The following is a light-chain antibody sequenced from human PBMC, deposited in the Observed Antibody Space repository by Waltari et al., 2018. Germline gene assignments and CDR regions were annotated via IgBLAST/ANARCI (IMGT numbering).Light chain of an antibody. J-gene: IGKJ4*01. CDR2: STY. Sequence: IVLTQSPGTLSLSPGDRATLSCRASQTVSTIALSWYQQKPGQAPRVLIYSTYNRATGIPDRFSGSWSGTDFTLTINRLAPEYFAMYYCQQYDGIVVTFGGGTKVEI. CDR3: QQYDGIVVT. V-gene: IGKV3-20*01. CDR1: QTVSTIA.